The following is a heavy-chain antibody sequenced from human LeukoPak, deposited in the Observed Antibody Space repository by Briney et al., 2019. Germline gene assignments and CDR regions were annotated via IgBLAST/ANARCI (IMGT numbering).Heavy chain of an antibody. J-gene: IGHJ6*01. CDR2: ISGSGDNT. CDR3: AKPLGYCSSTNCFYYYGMDV. V-gene: IGHV3-23*01. D-gene: IGHD2-2*01. CDR1: GFIFSSLA. Sequence: GVSLRLSCAASGFIFSSLAMSWVRQAPGKGLEWVSGISGSGDNTYYADSVKGRFTISRDNSKNTLDLQVNSLRAEDTAVYYCAKPLGYCSSTNCFYYYGMDVWGQGTTVTVSS.